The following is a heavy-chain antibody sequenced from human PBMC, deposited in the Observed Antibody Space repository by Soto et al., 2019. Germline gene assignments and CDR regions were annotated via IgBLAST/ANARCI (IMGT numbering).Heavy chain of an antibody. CDR3: ARDLILVLRFLESPTTGMDV. D-gene: IGHD3-3*01. CDR1: GFTFSSYS. Sequence: GGSLRLSCAASGFTFSSYSMNWVRQAPGKGLEWVSSISSSSSYIYYADSVKGRFTISRDNAKNSLYLQMNSLRAEDTAVYYWARDLILVLRFLESPTTGMDVWGQGTTVTVSS. V-gene: IGHV3-21*01. CDR2: ISSSSSYI. J-gene: IGHJ6*02.